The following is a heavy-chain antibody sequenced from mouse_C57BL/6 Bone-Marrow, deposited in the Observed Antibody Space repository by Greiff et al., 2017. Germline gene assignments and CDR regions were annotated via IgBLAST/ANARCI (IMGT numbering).Heavy chain of an antibody. J-gene: IGHJ3*01. CDR2: IYPRSGNT. D-gene: IGHD2-4*01. CDR1: GYTFTSYG. CDR3: ARWDDYDWFAY. Sequence: VQLQQSGAELARPGASVKLSCKASGYTFTSYGISWVKQRTGQGLEWIGEIYPRSGNTYYNEKFKGKATLTADKSSSTAYMELRSLTSEDSAVYFCARWDDYDWFAYWGQGTLVTVSA. V-gene: IGHV1-81*01.